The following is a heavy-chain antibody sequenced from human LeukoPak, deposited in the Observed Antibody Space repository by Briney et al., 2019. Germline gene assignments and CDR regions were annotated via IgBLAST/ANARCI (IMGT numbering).Heavy chain of an antibody. CDR3: ARDYWFDP. CDR1: GFTFSSYE. Sequence: HTGGSLILSCAASGFTFSSYEMNWVRQAPGKGLEWISYISSAGTTKIYADSVKGRFTISRDNAKNSLYLQMNSLRAEDTAVYYCARDYWFDPWGHGTLVTVSS. V-gene: IGHV3-48*03. J-gene: IGHJ5*02. CDR2: ISSAGTTK.